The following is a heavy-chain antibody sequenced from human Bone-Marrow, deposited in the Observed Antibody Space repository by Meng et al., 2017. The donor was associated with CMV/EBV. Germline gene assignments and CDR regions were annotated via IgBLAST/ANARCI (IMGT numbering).Heavy chain of an antibody. D-gene: IGHD7-27*01. V-gene: IGHV4-59*01. Sequence: ESLKISCTASGFTFGDYAMSWVRQAPGKGLEWIGYIYYSGSTNYNPSLKSRVTISVDTSKNQFSLKLSSVTAADTAVYYCARDNTGWGEGYFDYWGQGTLVTVS. CDR2: IYYSGST. CDR1: GFTFGDYA. J-gene: IGHJ4*02. CDR3: ARDNTGWGEGYFDY.